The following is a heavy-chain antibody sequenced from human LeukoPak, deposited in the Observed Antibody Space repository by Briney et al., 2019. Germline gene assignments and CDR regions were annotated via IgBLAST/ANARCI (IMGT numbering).Heavy chain of an antibody. Sequence: GGSLRLSCAASGFTFSSYWMHWVRQAPGKGLEWVSSISTSSSSKYYADSVKGRFTVSRDNAKNSLDLQMNSLRAEDTAVYYCARWDDLFLIDFWGQGTLVTVSS. CDR1: GFTFSSYW. D-gene: IGHD3-9*01. V-gene: IGHV3-21*01. CDR3: ARWDDLFLIDF. CDR2: ISTSSSSK. J-gene: IGHJ4*02.